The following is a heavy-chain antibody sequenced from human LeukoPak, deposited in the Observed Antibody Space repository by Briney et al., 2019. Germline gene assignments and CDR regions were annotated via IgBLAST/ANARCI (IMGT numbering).Heavy chain of an antibody. CDR3: AREGSGWLPNS. V-gene: IGHV3-23*01. J-gene: IGHJ4*02. CDR1: GLTFSRYA. CDR2: ISNSGGIS. Sequence: GGSLRLSCAVSGLTFSRYAINWVRQPPGKGLEWVSIISNSGGISVYADSVKGRFTISRDNAKNSLYLQMSSLSAEDTGVYYCAREGSGWLPNSWGQGTLVIVSS. D-gene: IGHD6-19*01.